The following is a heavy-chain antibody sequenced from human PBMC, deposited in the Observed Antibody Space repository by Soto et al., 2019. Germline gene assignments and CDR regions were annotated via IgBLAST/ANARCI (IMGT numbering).Heavy chain of an antibody. CDR2: MYSGGRT. V-gene: IGHV3-66*01. D-gene: IGHD2-15*01. Sequence: EVQLVESGGGLVQPGGSLRLSCAASGFTVSSKYMSWVRQAPGKGLEWVSVMYSGGRTYYADSVKGRFTISRDNSKNTLSLQMNNLRAEDTAVYFCARGRDCSDGSGYATDAFDIWGQGTMVTVSS. CDR3: ARGRDCSDGSGYATDAFDI. J-gene: IGHJ3*02. CDR1: GFTVSSKY.